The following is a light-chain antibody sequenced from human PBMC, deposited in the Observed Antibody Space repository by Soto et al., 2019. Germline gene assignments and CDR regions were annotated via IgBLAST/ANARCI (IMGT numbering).Light chain of an antibody. CDR2: DTS. Sequence: EVVLTQSPDTLSLPPGERATLSCRASQSISSYLAWYQQKPGQAPRLLIYDTSTRATGVPTRISGSGSGTEFTLTISSLQSEDFAVYYCQTYKSWPLTFGGGTKVDIK. CDR3: QTYKSWPLT. CDR1: QSISSY. J-gene: IGKJ4*01. V-gene: IGKV3D-15*01.